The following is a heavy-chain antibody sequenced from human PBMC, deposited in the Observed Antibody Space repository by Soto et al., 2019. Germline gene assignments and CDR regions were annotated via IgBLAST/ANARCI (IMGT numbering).Heavy chain of an antibody. J-gene: IGHJ3*02. D-gene: IGHD4-17*01. CDR1: GFTFSSYS. V-gene: IGHV3-21*01. Sequence: GGSLRLSCAASGFTFSSYSMNWVRQAPGKGLEWVSSISSSSSYIYYADSVKGRFTISRDNAKNSLYLQMNSLRAEDTAVYYCAGEDYGDYLRAFDIWGQGTMVTVSS. CDR3: AGEDYGDYLRAFDI. CDR2: ISSSSSYI.